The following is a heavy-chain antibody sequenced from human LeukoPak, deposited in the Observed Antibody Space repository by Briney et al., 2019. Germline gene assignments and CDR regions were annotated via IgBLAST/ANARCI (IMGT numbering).Heavy chain of an antibody. CDR1: GYTFTSYD. CDR3: ARHSDLRDYDSSGYAI. D-gene: IGHD3-22*01. J-gene: IGHJ3*02. CDR2: MNPNSGNT. Sequence: ASVKVSCKASGYTFTSYDINWVRQATGQGLEWMGWMNPNSGNTGYAQKFQGRVTMTRNTSISTAYMELSSLRSEDTAVYYCARHSDLRDYDSSGYAIWGQGTMVTVSS. V-gene: IGHV1-8*01.